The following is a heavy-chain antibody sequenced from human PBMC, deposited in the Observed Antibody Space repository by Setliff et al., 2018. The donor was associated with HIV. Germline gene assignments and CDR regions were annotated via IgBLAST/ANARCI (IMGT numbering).Heavy chain of an antibody. J-gene: IGHJ3*02. D-gene: IGHD3-10*01. V-gene: IGHV4-31*01. CDR2: IFSSGST. CDR3: ARASAERSAVRGLAIAFDI. CDR1: GDSISNGVFY. Sequence: SLTCTVSGDSISNGVFYWSWVRQHPGKGLEWIGYIFSSGSTFYKPSLKSPVTMSVDTSKNQYSLRLTSVTAADTAVYYCARASAERSAVRGLAIAFDIWGPGTRVTVSS.